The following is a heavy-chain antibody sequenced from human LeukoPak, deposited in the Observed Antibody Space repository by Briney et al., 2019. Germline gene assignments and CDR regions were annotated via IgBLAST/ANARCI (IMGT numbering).Heavy chain of an antibody. D-gene: IGHD1-1*01. CDR2: INPNSGGT. J-gene: IGHJ6*02. V-gene: IGHV1-2*02. CDR1: GYTFTGCY. CDR3: ARACPSLVRLSTTGTTRYGMDV. Sequence: GASVKVSCKASGYTFTGCYMHWVRQAPGQGLEWMGWINPNSGGTNYAQKFQGRVIMTRDTSISTAYMELSRLRSDDTAVYYCARACPSLVRLSTTGTTRYGMDVWGQGTTVTVSS.